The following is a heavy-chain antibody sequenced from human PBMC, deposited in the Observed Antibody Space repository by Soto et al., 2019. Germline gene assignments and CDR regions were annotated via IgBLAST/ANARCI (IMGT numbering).Heavy chain of an antibody. CDR3: ARDMVPAAMPESWFDP. CDR1: GYTFTSYG. J-gene: IGHJ5*02. Sequence: ASVKVSCKASGYTFTSYGISWVRQAPGQGPEWMGWISAYNGNTNYAQKLQGRVTMTRDTSTSTVYMELSSLRSEDTAVYYCARDMVPAAMPESWFDPWGQGTLVTVSS. D-gene: IGHD2-2*01. V-gene: IGHV1-18*01. CDR2: ISAYNGNT.